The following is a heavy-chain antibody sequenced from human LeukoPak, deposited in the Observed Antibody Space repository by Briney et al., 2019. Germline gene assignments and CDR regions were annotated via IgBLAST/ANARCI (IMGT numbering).Heavy chain of an antibody. V-gene: IGHV3-9*01. J-gene: IGHJ4*02. CDR1: GFTFDDYA. D-gene: IGHD3-22*01. CDR2: ISWNSGSI. Sequence: PGGSLRLSCAASGFTFDDYAMHWVRQAPGKGLEWVSGISWNSGSIGYADSVKGRFTISRDNSKNTLYLQMNSLRAEDTAVYYCATTHDSSGYYYFDYWGQGTLVTVSS. CDR3: ATTHDSSGYYYFDY.